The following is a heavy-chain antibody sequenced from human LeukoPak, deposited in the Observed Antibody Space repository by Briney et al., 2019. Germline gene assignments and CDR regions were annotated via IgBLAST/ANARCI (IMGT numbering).Heavy chain of an antibody. CDR1: GGSFSGYY. CDR3: ARGWDYGDYLDYFDY. CDR2: TNHSGST. J-gene: IGHJ4*02. Sequence: SETLSLTCAVYGGSFSGYYWSWIRQPPGKGLEWIGETNHSGSTNYNPSLKSRVTISVDTSKNQFSLKLSSVTAADTAVYYCARGWDYGDYLDYFDYWGQGTLVTVSS. V-gene: IGHV4-34*01. D-gene: IGHD4-17*01.